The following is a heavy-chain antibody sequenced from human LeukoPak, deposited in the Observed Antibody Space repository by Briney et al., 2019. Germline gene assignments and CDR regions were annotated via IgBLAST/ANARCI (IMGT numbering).Heavy chain of an antibody. Sequence: SETLSLTCAVYGGSFSGYYWSWIRQPPGKGLEWIVEINHSGSTNYNPSLKSRVTISVDTSKNQFSLKLSSVTAADTAMYYCARRGPYTARSRYSSSWGWFDPWGQGTLVTVSS. J-gene: IGHJ5*02. D-gene: IGHD6-13*01. V-gene: IGHV4-34*01. CDR3: ARRGPYTARSRYSSSWGWFDP. CDR1: GGSFSGYY. CDR2: INHSGST.